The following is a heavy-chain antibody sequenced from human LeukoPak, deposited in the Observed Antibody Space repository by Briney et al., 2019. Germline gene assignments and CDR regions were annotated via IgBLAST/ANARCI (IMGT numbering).Heavy chain of an antibody. CDR3: AREATSGSYSNDAFDI. Sequence: GASVKVSCKASGYTFTGYYMHWVRQAPGQGLERMGIINPSGGSTSYAQKFQGRVTMTRDMSTSTVYMELSSLRSEDTAVYYCAREATSGSYSNDAFDIWGQGTMVTVSS. J-gene: IGHJ3*02. CDR2: INPSGGST. V-gene: IGHV1-46*01. D-gene: IGHD1-26*01. CDR1: GYTFTGYY.